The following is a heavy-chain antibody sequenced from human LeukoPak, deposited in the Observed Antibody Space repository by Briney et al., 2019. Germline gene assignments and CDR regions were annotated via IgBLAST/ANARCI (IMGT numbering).Heavy chain of an antibody. CDR1: GGSISSGSYY. Sequence: SQTLSLTCTVSGGSISSGSYYWSWIRQPAGKGLEWIVRIYTSWSTNYNPSLKSRVTISVDTSKNQFSLKLSSVTAADAAVYYCASTRRPGIAAAGKSGSGYYFDYWGQGTLVTVSS. V-gene: IGHV4-61*02. CDR2: IYTSWST. J-gene: IGHJ4*02. CDR3: ASTRRPGIAAAGKSGSGYYFDY. D-gene: IGHD6-13*01.